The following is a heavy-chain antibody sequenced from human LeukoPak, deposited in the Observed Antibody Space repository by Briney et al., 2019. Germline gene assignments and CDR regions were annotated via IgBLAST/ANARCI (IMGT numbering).Heavy chain of an antibody. CDR2: ISSYNGNT. D-gene: IGHD1-26*01. CDR1: GYIFTNYG. V-gene: IGHV1-18*01. Sequence: ASVKVSCKACGYIFTNYGINWVRQAAGQGLEWMGWISSYNGNTKYTQKLQDRVTMTTDTSTSTAYMELTTLRSDDTAVYFCARAGYSRFVDDLDYWGQGTLVTVSS. J-gene: IGHJ4*02. CDR3: ARAGYSRFVDDLDY.